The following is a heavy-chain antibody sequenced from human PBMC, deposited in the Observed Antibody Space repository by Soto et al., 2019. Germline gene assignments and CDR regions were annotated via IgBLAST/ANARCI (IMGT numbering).Heavy chain of an antibody. Sequence: ASVKVSCKASGYSFTGYFVHWVRQAPGPGLDWMGWIQPNTGATKYAQKFQGRVTMTRDTAITTAYMELSRLRSDDTAVYYCARAKDYDLLTVYKRAGGLDYWGQGTQVTVSS. CDR2: IQPNTGAT. J-gene: IGHJ4*02. V-gene: IGHV1-2*02. CDR1: GYSFTGYF. CDR3: ARAKDYDLLTVYKRAGGLDY. D-gene: IGHD3-9*01.